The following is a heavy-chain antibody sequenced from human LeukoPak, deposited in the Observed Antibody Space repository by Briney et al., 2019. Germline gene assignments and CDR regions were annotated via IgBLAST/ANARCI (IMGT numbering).Heavy chain of an antibody. CDR1: GYTFTSYG. Sequence: GASVKVSCKASGYTFTSYGISWVRQAPGQGLEWMGWISAYNGNTNYAQKLQGRVTMTTDTSTSTAYMELRSLRPDDTAVYYCARDRYCSGGSCYPLDSYYYGMDVWGQGTTVTVSS. V-gene: IGHV1-18*01. CDR2: ISAYNGNT. CDR3: ARDRYCSGGSCYPLDSYYYGMDV. J-gene: IGHJ6*02. D-gene: IGHD2-15*01.